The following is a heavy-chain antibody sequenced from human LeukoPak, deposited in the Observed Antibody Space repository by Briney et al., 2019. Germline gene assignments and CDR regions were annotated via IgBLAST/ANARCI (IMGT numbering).Heavy chain of an antibody. V-gene: IGHV3-30-3*01. CDR1: AFTFSTYA. D-gene: IGHD2-2*01. CDR3: ARDDPPAEGILAFYMDV. CDR2: ISYDGSNK. J-gene: IGHJ6*03. Sequence: GGSLRLSCAASAFTFSTYAMHWVRQAPGKGLEWVAIISYDGSNKYYADSVKGRFTISRDNSKNTLYLQMNSLRAEDTAVYYCARDDPPAEGILAFYMDVWGKGTTVTVSS.